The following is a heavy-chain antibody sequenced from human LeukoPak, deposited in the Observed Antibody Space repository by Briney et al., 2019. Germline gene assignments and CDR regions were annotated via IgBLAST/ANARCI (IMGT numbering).Heavy chain of an antibody. CDR3: VSRRYSTSALDAFNI. J-gene: IGHJ3*02. CDR2: VSEGCAGT. Sequence: GGPLRLSCAASGFTFNIYARTGVRQAPGKGREGGSTVSEGCAGTYYAGSVKGRFTISRNNAKNTLYLQVNGLRAEDTAVYYCVSRRYSTSALDAFNIWGHGTMVTVSS. CDR1: GFTFNIYA. D-gene: IGHD6-6*01. V-gene: IGHV3-23*01.